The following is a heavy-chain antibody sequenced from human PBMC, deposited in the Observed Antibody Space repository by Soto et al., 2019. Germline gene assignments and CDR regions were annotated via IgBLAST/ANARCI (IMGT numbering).Heavy chain of an antibody. D-gene: IGHD6-25*01. V-gene: IGHV4-59*08. CDR3: ARQVSSAWPPCYYDMEV. J-gene: IGHJ6*02. CDR1: GGSISSYF. CDR2: IHYSGST. Sequence: SETLSLTCTVSGGSISSYFWSWIRQPPGRGLEWIGHIHYSGSTNYNPSLKSRVTISVDTSKNQVSLKLSSVTAADTAMYFCARQVSSAWPPCYYDMEVWGQGTTVTVSS.